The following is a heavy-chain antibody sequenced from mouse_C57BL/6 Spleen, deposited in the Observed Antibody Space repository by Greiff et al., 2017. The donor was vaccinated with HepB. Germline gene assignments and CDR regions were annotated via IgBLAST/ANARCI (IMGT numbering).Heavy chain of an antibody. Sequence: EVQLVESGGGLVQPGGSMKLSCVASGFTFSNYWMNWVRQSPEKGLEWVAQIRLKSDNYATNYAESVKGRFTISRDDSTSSVYLQMNNLRAEDTGIYYCIYYGTQFAYWGQGTLVTVSA. CDR2: IRLKSDNYAT. CDR3: IYYGTQFAY. V-gene: IGHV6-3*01. CDR1: GFTFSNYW. J-gene: IGHJ3*01. D-gene: IGHD1-1*01.